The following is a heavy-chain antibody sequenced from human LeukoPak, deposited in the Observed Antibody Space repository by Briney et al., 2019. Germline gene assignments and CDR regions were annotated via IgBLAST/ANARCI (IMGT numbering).Heavy chain of an antibody. V-gene: IGHV3-30*02. D-gene: IGHD1-26*01. CDR2: IWYDGSNK. Sequence: GGSLRLSCAASGFTFSSYGMHWVRQAPGKGLEWVAVIWYDGSNKYYADSLKGRFTISRDNSKNTLYLQMNSLRAEDTAVYYCAKNGACGSCFDYWGQGTLVTVSS. CDR1: GFTFSSYG. J-gene: IGHJ4*02. CDR3: AKNGACGSCFDY.